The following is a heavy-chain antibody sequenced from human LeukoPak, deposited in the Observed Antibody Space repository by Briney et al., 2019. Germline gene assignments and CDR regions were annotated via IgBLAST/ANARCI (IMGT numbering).Heavy chain of an antibody. D-gene: IGHD2-2*02. V-gene: IGHV3-48*02. CDR3: ARPVVPAAISWFDP. J-gene: IGHJ5*02. CDR1: GFTFSSYS. Sequence: GGSLRLSCAASGFTFSSYSMNWVRQGPGKGLEWVSYISSSSSTIYYADSVKGRFTISRDNAKNSMYLQMNSLRDEDTAVYYCARPVVPAAISWFDPWGQGTLVTVYS. CDR2: ISSSSSTI.